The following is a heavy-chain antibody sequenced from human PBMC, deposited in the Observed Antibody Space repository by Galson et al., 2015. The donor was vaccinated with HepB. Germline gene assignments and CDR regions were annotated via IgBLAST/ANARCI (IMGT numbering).Heavy chain of an antibody. CDR1: GFIFSSHA. CDR3: ATVGYSGGTWYSDYYGMDV. CDR2: ISYEGSDK. Sequence: SLRLSCAASGFIFSSHAMHWARQAPGKGLEWVALISYEGSDKYYADSVKGRFTISRDNSKNTLYLQMNSLGGEDTAVYYCATVGYSGGTWYSDYYGMDVWGQGTTVTVSS. V-gene: IGHV3-30*04. D-gene: IGHD2-15*01. J-gene: IGHJ6*02.